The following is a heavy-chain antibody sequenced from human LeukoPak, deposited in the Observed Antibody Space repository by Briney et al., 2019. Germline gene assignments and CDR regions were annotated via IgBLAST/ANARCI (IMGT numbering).Heavy chain of an antibody. CDR1: GGTFSSYA. CDR2: ITPIFGTA. D-gene: IGHD5-18*01. V-gene: IGHV1-69*13. CDR3: ARRGYSYGYNFDY. Sequence: SVKVSCKASGGTFSSYAISWVRQAPGQGLEWMGGITPIFGTANYAQKFQGRVTITADESTSTAYMELSSLRSEDTAVYYCARRGYSYGYNFDYWGQGTLVTVSS. J-gene: IGHJ4*02.